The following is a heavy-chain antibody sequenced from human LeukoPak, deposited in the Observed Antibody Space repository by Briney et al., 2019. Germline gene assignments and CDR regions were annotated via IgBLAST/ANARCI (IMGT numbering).Heavy chain of an antibody. CDR1: GYTFATYF. V-gene: IGHV1-2*02. J-gene: IGHJ4*02. D-gene: IGHD2-21*02. CDR3: ARPTYCGSDCYFNFDY. CDR2: IKPNSGVT. Sequence: GASVKVSCKTSGYTFATYFMHWVRQAPGQGLEWMGYIKPNSGVTNYAQKFRGRVTMTWDTSISTAYLELSGLTSDDTAIYYCARPTYCGSDCYFNFDYWGQGTLVTVSS.